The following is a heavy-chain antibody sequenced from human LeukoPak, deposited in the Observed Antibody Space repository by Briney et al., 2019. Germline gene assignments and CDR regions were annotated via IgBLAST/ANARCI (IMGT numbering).Heavy chain of an antibody. J-gene: IGHJ4*02. CDR3: ARARRDSGFYKVDY. CDR2: INHSGSA. V-gene: IGHV4-34*01. Sequence: SETLSLTCAVYGGSFSGYYWSWIRQPPGKGLEWIGEINHSGSANYNPSLKSRVTLSIDKSKNQFSLHLNSVTAADTAVYYCARARRDSGFYKVDYWGQGTLVTVSS. D-gene: IGHD3-3*01. CDR1: GGSFSGYY.